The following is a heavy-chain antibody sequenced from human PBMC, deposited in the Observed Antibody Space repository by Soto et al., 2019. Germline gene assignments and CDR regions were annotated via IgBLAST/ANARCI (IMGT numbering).Heavy chain of an antibody. V-gene: IGHV4-59*01. CDR2: IYYSGST. CDR1: GGSISSYY. CDR3: ATDASSSSRLDY. Sequence: SETLSLTCTVSGGSISSYYWSWIRQPPGKGLEWIGYIYYSGSTNYNPSLKSRVTISVDTSKNQFSLKLSSVTAADTAVYYCATDASSSSRLDYWGQGTLVTVSS. D-gene: IGHD6-6*01. J-gene: IGHJ4*02.